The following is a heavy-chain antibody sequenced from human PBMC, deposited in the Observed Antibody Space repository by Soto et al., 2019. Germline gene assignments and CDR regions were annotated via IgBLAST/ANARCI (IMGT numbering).Heavy chain of an antibody. J-gene: IGHJ4*02. V-gene: IGHV3-23*01. D-gene: IGHD3-22*01. CDR1: GFTFSSYA. Sequence: GGSLRLSCAASGFTFSSYAVSWVRQAPGKGPEWISSISGSGSTIYYADSVKGRFTISRDNSRNTLYLQMSSLRAEDTAVYYCAKVFYYYDSSGYYYFDYWGQGTLVTVSS. CDR3: AKVFYYYDSSGYYYFDY. CDR2: ISGSGSTI.